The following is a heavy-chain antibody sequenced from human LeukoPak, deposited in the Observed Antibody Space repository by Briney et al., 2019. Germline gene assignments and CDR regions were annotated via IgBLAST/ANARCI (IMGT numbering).Heavy chain of an antibody. Sequence: SETLSLTCTVSGGSISSYYWSWIQQPPGKGLEWIGYIYYSGSTNYNPSLKSRVTISVDTSKNQFSLKLSSVTAADTAVYYCARRPERGAFDIWGQGTMVTVSS. CDR2: IYYSGST. V-gene: IGHV4-59*08. CDR3: ARRPERGAFDI. J-gene: IGHJ3*02. CDR1: GGSISSYY.